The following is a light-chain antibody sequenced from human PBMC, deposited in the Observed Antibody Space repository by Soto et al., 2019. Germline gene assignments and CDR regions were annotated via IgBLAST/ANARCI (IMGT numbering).Light chain of an antibody. Sequence: QSVLTQPPSASGTPGQRVTISCSGSSSNIASNTVNWYQQLPGTAPKLLSYTNDQRPSGGPDRFSGSKSGTSASLATSGLQSEDEAHYYCAAWDDSLNGYVFGTGTKVT. V-gene: IGLV1-44*01. CDR2: TND. CDR3: AAWDDSLNGYV. J-gene: IGLJ1*01. CDR1: SSNIASNT.